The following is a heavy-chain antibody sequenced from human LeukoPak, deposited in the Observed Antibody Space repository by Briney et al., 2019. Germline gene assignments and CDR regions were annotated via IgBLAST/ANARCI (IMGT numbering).Heavy chain of an antibody. CDR3: ASHSPPFDP. J-gene: IGHJ5*02. V-gene: IGHV4-39*07. Sequence: SETLSLTCTVSGGSISSSSYYWGWIRQPPGKGLEWIGSIYYSGSTYYNPSLKSRVTISVDTSKNQFSLKLSSVTAADTAVYYCASHSPPFDPWGQGTLVTVSS. CDR1: GGSISSSSYY. CDR2: IYYSGST.